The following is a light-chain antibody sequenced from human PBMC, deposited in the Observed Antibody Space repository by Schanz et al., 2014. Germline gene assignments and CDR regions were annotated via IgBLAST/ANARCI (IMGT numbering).Light chain of an antibody. V-gene: IGKV3-20*01. J-gene: IGKJ2*01. CDR1: QSVSNK. CDR3: QQYGSSPYT. CDR2: GAS. Sequence: EIVLTQSPGTLSLSPGERATLSCRASQSVSNKLAWYQQKPGQAPRLLIYGASSRATGIPDRFSGSGSGTDFTLTISRLEPDDFAVYYCQQYGSSPYTFGQGTKLEIK.